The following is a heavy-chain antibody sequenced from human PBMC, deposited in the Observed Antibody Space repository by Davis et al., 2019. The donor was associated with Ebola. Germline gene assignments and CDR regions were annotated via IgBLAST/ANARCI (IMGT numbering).Heavy chain of an antibody. CDR1: GGSFSGYY. J-gene: IGHJ4*02. V-gene: IGHV4-34*01. Sequence: SETLSLTCAVYGGSFSGYYWSWIRQPPGKGLEWIGEINHSGSTNYNPSLKSRVTISADTSKNQFSLKLSSVTAADTAVYYCARGRYSNRFDYWGQGTLVTVSS. D-gene: IGHD4-11*01. CDR2: INHSGST. CDR3: ARGRYSNRFDY.